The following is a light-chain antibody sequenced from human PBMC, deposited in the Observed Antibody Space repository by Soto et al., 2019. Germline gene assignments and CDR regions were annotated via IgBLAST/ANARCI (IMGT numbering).Light chain of an antibody. V-gene: IGLV2-14*01. CDR2: DVS. CDR3: SSYTSISTWV. Sequence: QSVLTQPASVSGSPGQSITISCTGTSSDVGGYNYVSWYKQHPGKAPKLMIYDVSNRPSGISNRFSGSKSGNTASLTISGLQAEDEADYYCSSYTSISTWVFGGGTKLTVL. CDR1: SSDVGGYNY. J-gene: IGLJ3*02.